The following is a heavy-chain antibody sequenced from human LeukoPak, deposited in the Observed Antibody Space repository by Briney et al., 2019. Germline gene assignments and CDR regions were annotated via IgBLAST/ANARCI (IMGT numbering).Heavy chain of an antibody. V-gene: IGHV3-53*01. CDR2: IYSGGST. J-gene: IGHJ4*02. Sequence: PGGSLRLSCAASGCTVSSNYMSWVRQAPGKGLEWVSVIYSGGSTYYADSVKGRFTISRDNSKNTLYLQMNSLRAEDTAVYYCASGIAAALFDYWGQGTLVTVSS. D-gene: IGHD6-13*01. CDR3: ASGIAAALFDY. CDR1: GCTVSSNY.